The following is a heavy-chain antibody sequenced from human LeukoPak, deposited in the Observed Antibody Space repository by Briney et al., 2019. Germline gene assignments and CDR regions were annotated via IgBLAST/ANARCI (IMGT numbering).Heavy chain of an antibody. CDR2: ITGSEDAT. D-gene: IGHD5-12*01. CDR1: GFTFSSAA. J-gene: IGHJ4*02. V-gene: IGHV3-23*01. CDR3: AKGPQLYSGYHPDY. Sequence: PGGSLRLSCAASGFTFSSAAMTWVRQAPGKGLEWVSTITGSEDATYYADSVKGRFTISRDFSRNTVGLQMNSLRTEDTAIYYCAKGPQLYSGYHPDYWGQGTLVTVS.